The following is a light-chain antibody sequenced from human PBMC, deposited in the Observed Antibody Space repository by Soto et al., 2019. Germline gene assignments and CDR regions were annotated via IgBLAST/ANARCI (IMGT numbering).Light chain of an antibody. J-gene: IGKJ1*01. V-gene: IGKV3-20*01. CDR3: QQYGGSPPT. CDR1: QSVSSNY. CDR2: GAS. Sequence: EIVLTQSPGTLSSPPGERATLSCRASQSVSSNYLAWYQRKPGQAPRLLIYGASNRATDIPYRFIGSGSGTDFTLTITRLEPDDFAMYYCQQYGGSPPTFGQGTKVEIK.